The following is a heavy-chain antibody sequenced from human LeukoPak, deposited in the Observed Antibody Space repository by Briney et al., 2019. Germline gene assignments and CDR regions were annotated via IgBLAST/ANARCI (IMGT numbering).Heavy chain of an antibody. CDR3: ARVVSQYGDYAWIVNWFDP. CDR1: GGSFSGYY. J-gene: IGHJ5*02. CDR2: INHSGST. V-gene: IGHV4-34*01. D-gene: IGHD4-17*01. Sequence: SETLSLTCAVYGGSFSGYYWSWIRQPPGKGLEWIGEINHSGSTNYNPSLKSRVTISVDTSKNQFSLKLSSVTAADTAVYYCARVVSQYGDYAWIVNWFDPWGQGTLVTVSS.